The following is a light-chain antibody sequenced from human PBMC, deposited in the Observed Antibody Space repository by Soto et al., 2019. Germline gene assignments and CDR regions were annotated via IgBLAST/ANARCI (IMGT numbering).Light chain of an antibody. CDR3: QQYESLPYT. Sequence: DIQMTQSPSSLAASVGDKITISCQASRDVGNYCNWYQQKPGKAPKILIYDASNLETGVPSRFSGSGSGTHFTFTISSLQPEDFATYYCQQYESLPYTFGQGTKVEI. CDR1: RDVGNY. V-gene: IGKV1-33*01. CDR2: DAS. J-gene: IGKJ2*01.